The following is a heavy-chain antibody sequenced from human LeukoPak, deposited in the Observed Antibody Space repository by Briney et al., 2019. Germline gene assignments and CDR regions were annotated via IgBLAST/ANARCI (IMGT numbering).Heavy chain of an antibody. CDR3: ARCGYCSSTSWDWFDP. D-gene: IGHD2-2*01. V-gene: IGHV1-2*02. Sequence: ASVKVSCKASGYTFTGYYMHWVRRAPGQGLEWMGWINPNSGGTNYAQKFQGRVTMTRDTSISTAYMELSRLRSDDTAVYYCARCGYCSSTSWDWFDPWGQGTLVTVSS. J-gene: IGHJ5*02. CDR2: INPNSGGT. CDR1: GYTFTGYY.